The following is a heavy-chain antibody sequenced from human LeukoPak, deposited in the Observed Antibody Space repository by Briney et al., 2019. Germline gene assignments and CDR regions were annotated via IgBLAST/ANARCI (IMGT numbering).Heavy chain of an antibody. Sequence: SETLSLTCAVYGGSFSGYYWSWIRQPPGKGLEWIGEINHSGSTNYNPSLKSRVTISVDTSKNQFSLKLSSVTAADTAVYYCARGWSSGPAHDAFDIWGQGTMVTVSS. V-gene: IGHV4-34*01. CDR1: GGSFSGYY. CDR3: ARGWSSGPAHDAFDI. J-gene: IGHJ3*02. CDR2: INHSGST. D-gene: IGHD3-22*01.